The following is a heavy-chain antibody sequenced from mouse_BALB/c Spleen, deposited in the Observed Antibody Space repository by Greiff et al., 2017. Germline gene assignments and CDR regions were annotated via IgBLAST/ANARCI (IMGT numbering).Heavy chain of an antibody. V-gene: IGHV5-6-5*01. Sequence: EVQLQESGGGLVKPGGSLKLSCAASGFTFSSYAMSWVRQTPEKRLEWVASISSGGSTYYPDSVKGRFTNSRDNARNILYLQMSSLRSEDTAMYYCARDYYGSSNDDMDYWGQGTSVTVSS. CDR2: ISSGGST. J-gene: IGHJ4*01. D-gene: IGHD1-1*01. CDR1: GFTFSSYA. CDR3: ARDYYGSSNDDMDY.